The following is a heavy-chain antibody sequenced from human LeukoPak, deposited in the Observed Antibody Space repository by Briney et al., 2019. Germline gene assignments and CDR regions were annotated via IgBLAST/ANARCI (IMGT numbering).Heavy chain of an antibody. V-gene: IGHV4-34*01. D-gene: IGHD3-16*01. CDR3: ARVGHY. J-gene: IGHJ4*02. Sequence: SETLSLTCAVYGGSFSGYYWSWIRQPPGKGLEWIGEISHSGSTNYNPSLKSRVTISVDTSKNQFSLKLSSVTAADTAVYYCARVGHYWGQGTLATVSS. CDR2: ISHSGST. CDR1: GGSFSGYY.